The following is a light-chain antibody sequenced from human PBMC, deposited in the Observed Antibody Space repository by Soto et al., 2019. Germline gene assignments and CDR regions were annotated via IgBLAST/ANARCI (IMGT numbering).Light chain of an antibody. CDR2: DAS. V-gene: IGKV1-5*01. CDR3: QQRYSTPPT. J-gene: IGKJ1*01. CDR1: QSVSGW. Sequence: PMTQSPSTLSASVGATVTVTCRASQSVSGWLAWYQQKPGEAPKLLIYDASALPRGVPSRFRGSGSGTKFTITIACLKPDDGETDEGQQRYSTPPTFGQGTKVDIK.